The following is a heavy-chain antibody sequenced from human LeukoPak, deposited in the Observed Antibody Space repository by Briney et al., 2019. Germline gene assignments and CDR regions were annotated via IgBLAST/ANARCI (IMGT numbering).Heavy chain of an antibody. V-gene: IGHV4-31*03. Sequence: SETLSLTCTVSGGSISSGGYYWSWIRQHPGKGLEWIGYIYYSGSSYYNPSLKSRVTISVDTSKNQFSLKLSSVTPEDTALYYCARNVAPAHFDYWGQGALVTVSS. CDR3: ARNVAPAHFDY. CDR2: IYYSGSS. D-gene: IGHD2-2*01. CDR1: GGSISSGGYY. J-gene: IGHJ4*02.